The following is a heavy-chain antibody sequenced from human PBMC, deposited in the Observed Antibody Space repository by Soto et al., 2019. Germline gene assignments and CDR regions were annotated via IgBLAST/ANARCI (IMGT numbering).Heavy chain of an antibody. CDR3: ARETTLVRGVYFHY. D-gene: IGHD3-10*01. CDR2: ISTESSSI. J-gene: IGHJ4*02. CDR1: GFTFSSYR. Sequence: PGGSLRLSCAASGFTFSSYRMNWVRQAPGKGLEWVSSISTESSSIDYADSVQGRFTISRDNAKNSLYLQMNSLRAEDTAVYYCARETTLVRGVYFHYWGQGTLLTLSS. V-gene: IGHV3-21*04.